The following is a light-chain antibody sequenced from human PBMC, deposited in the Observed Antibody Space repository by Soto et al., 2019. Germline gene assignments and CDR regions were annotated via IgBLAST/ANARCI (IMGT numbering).Light chain of an antibody. J-gene: IGKJ2*01. CDR3: QQGHNWPLT. V-gene: IGKV3-15*01. CDR1: QSISTE. CDR2: SAS. Sequence: EIVMTQSPATLSVSPGERATLSCRASQSISTELAWYQQKPGQPPRLLIYSASTRATGVQARFTGSGSGSDFTLTSSGLQSEDFAVYCCQQGHNWPLTFGQGTRLEI.